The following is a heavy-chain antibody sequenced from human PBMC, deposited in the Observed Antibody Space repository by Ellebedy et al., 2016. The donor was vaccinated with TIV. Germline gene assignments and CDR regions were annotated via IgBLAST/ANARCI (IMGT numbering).Heavy chain of an antibody. CDR3: AKMGLRIAGDY. CDR1: GFTFSSYA. D-gene: IGHD2/OR15-2a*01. V-gene: IGHV3-23*01. J-gene: IGHJ4*02. CDR2: ISTSGGTT. Sequence: GESLKISCAASGFTFSSYAMSWVRQAPGKGLEWVSVISTSGGTTYYADSVKGRFTISRDNSKNTLYLQMNSLRAEDTAVYYCAKMGLRIAGDYWGQGTLVTVSS.